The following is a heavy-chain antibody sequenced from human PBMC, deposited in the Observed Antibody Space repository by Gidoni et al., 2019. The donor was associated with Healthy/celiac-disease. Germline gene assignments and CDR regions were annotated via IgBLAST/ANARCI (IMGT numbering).Heavy chain of an antibody. J-gene: IGHJ4*02. Sequence: QVQLQESGPGLVKPSETLSLTCTVSGGSISSYYWSWIRQPPGQGLEWIGYIYYSGSTNYNPSLKSRVTISVDTSKNQFSLKLSSVTAADTAVYYCARVEGATQPFDYWGQGTLVTVSS. CDR3: ARVEGATQPFDY. CDR1: GGSISSYY. D-gene: IGHD1-26*01. CDR2: IYYSGST. V-gene: IGHV4-59*01.